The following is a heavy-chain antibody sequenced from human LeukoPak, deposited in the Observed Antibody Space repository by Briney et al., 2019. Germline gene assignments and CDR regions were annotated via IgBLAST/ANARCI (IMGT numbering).Heavy chain of an antibody. CDR2: INHSGST. Sequence: SETLSLTCAVYDGSFTDYHWTWIRQPPRKGLEWIGEINHSGSTRYSPSLKSRVTISVDTPKNQFSLKLSSVTAADTAVYYCARATEGYSSSVVYMDVWGKGTTVTVSS. CDR3: ARATEGYSSSVVYMDV. J-gene: IGHJ6*03. V-gene: IGHV4-34*01. D-gene: IGHD6-6*01. CDR1: DGSFTDYH.